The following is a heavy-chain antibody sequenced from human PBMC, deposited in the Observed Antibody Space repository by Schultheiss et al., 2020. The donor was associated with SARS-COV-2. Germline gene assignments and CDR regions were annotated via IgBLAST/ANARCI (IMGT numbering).Heavy chain of an antibody. V-gene: IGHV1-46*01. D-gene: IGHD3-10*01. Sequence: ASVKVSCKASGYTFTSYYMHWVRQAPGQGLEWMGIINPSGGSTSYSQKFQGRVTMTRDTSTSTVYMELSSLRSEDTAVYYCARDWGLTGSYLDTVFDYWGQGSLVTVSS. CDR3: ARDWGLTGSYLDTVFDY. CDR1: GYTFTSYY. J-gene: IGHJ4*02. CDR2: INPSGGST.